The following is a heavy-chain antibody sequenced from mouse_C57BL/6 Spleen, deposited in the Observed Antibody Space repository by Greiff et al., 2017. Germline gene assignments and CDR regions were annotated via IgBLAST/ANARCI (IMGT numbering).Heavy chain of an antibody. V-gene: IGHV1-15*01. Sequence: QVHVKQSGAELVRPGASVTLSCKASGYTFTDYEMHWVKQTPVHGLEWIGAIDPETGGTAYNQKFKGKAILTADKSSSTAYMELRSLTSEDSAVYYCKGGYYGNLAYWGQGTLVTVSA. CDR2: IDPETGGT. D-gene: IGHD2-1*01. J-gene: IGHJ3*01. CDR1: GYTFTDYE. CDR3: KGGYYGNLAY.